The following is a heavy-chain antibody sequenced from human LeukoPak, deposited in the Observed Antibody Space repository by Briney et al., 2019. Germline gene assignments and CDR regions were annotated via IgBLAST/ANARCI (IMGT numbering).Heavy chain of an antibody. D-gene: IGHD3-22*01. CDR1: RGTFSKYA. CDR2: TIPILNIT. Sequence: SVKVSCKASRGTFSKYAISWVRQAPGQGLEWMGRTIPILNITHYAQKFQGRVTIAADKSTSTAYMELSSLRSEDTAMYYCARDDDRAREIDYWGQGTLVTVSS. J-gene: IGHJ4*02. CDR3: ARDDDRAREIDY. V-gene: IGHV1-69*04.